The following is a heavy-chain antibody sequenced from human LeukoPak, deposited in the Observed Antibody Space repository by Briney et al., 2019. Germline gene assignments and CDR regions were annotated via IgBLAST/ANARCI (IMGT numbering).Heavy chain of an antibody. J-gene: IGHJ4*02. D-gene: IGHD2-8*02. CDR2: ITSSGSNT. V-gene: IGHV3-23*01. Sequence: GGSLRLSCAASGFTFSSYAMTWVRQAPGKGLEWVSAITSSGSNTYYADSVKGRFTISRDNSKNTLYLQMNSLRAEDTAIYYCATYRQVLLPFESWDQGTLVTVSS. CDR3: ATYRQVLLPFES. CDR1: GFTFSSYA.